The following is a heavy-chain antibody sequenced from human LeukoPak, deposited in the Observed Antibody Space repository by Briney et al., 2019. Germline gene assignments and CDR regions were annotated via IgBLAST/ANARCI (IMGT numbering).Heavy chain of an antibody. D-gene: IGHD6-13*01. CDR2: INTNTGNP. Sequence: ASVKVSCKASGYTLTSYATKWVRQAPEQGLEWMGWINTNTGNPTYAQGFTGRFVFSLDTSVSTAYLQISSLKAEDTAVYYCAREGSNYSSSNPFGYWGQGTLVTVSS. CDR1: GYTLTSYA. CDR3: AREGSNYSSSNPFGY. J-gene: IGHJ4*02. V-gene: IGHV7-4-1*02.